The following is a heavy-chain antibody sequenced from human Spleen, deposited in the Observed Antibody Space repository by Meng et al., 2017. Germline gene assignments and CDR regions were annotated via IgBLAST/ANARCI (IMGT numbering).Heavy chain of an antibody. J-gene: IGHJ5*02. CDR1: GGSISTSGYY. Sequence: QPQLQESVPGLVRPSEALSLTCIVSGGSISTSGYYWGWIRQPPGKGLEWIGSIGHSGFTYYTPSLKSRVTVSIDTSRNQFSLWLTSVTAADTAVYYCVRSSAWVRTGFDPWGQGTLVTVSS. D-gene: IGHD6-19*01. V-gene: IGHV4-39*01. CDR2: IGHSGFT. CDR3: VRSSAWVRTGFDP.